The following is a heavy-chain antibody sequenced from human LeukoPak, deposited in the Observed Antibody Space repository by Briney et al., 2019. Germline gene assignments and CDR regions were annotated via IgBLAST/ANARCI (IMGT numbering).Heavy chain of an antibody. CDR3: VSTNDQLHYDSSGYYGY. D-gene: IGHD3-22*01. J-gene: IGHJ4*02. CDR1: GGSISSYY. Sequence: SETLSLTCTVSGGSISSYYWGWIRQPPGKGLEWIGSIYYSGSTYYSPSLKSRVTISVDTSKNQFSLKLSSVTAADTAVYYCVSTNDQLHYDSSGYYGYWGQGTLVTVSS. V-gene: IGHV4-39*07. CDR2: IYYSGST.